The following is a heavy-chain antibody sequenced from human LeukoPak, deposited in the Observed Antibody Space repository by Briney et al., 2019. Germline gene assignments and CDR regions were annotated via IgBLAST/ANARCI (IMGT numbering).Heavy chain of an antibody. CDR1: GFTFSSYS. Sequence: PGGSLRLSCAASGFTFSSYSMNWVRQAPGKGLEWVSYITSSSGTIYDADSVKGRFTISRDNAKNSLYLQMNSLRAEDTAVYYCARDYCSSTSCLFDYWGQGTLVTVSS. D-gene: IGHD2-2*01. V-gene: IGHV3-48*01. CDR2: ITSSSGTI. CDR3: ARDYCSSTSCLFDY. J-gene: IGHJ4*02.